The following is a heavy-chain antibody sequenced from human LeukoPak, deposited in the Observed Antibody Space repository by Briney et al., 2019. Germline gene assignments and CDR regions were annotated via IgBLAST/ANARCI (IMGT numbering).Heavy chain of an antibody. J-gene: IGHJ5*02. CDR3: ARVVPIVVVPAARRFDP. CDR2: IYTSGST. CDR1: GGSISSYY. V-gene: IGHV4-4*07. D-gene: IGHD2-2*01. Sequence: SETLSLTCTVSGGSISSYYWSWIRQPAGKGLEWIGRIYTSGSTNYNPSLKSRVTISVDTSKNQFSLKLSSVTAADTAVYYCARVVPIVVVPAARRFDPWGQGTLVTVSS.